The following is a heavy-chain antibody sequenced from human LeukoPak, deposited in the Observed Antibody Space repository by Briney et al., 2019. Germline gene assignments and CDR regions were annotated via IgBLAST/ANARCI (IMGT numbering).Heavy chain of an antibody. J-gene: IGHJ6*03. CDR2: IYYSGST. CDR3: ARLYQQSKWKYYYYYMDV. CDR1: GGSISSYY. V-gene: IGHV4-59*01. D-gene: IGHD1-1*01. Sequence: SETLSLTCTVSGGSISSYYRSWVRQPPGKGLEWVGYIYYSGSTNYNPSHKSRGTISVDPSKNQFSLKLSSVTAADTAVYYCARLYQQSKWKYYYYYMDVWGKGTTVIVSS.